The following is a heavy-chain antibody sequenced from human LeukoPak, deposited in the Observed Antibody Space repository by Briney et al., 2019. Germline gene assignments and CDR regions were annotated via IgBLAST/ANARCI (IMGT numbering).Heavy chain of an antibody. J-gene: IGHJ4*02. CDR3: AKGEWFGEPWDY. Sequence: PGGSLRLSCAASGFTFSSYAMSWVRQAPGKGLEWVSVISGSGGSTYYADSVKGRFTISRDNSKNTLCLQMNSLRAEDTAVYYCAKGEWFGEPWDYWGQGTLVTVSS. CDR1: GFTFSSYA. V-gene: IGHV3-23*01. CDR2: ISGSGGST. D-gene: IGHD3-10*01.